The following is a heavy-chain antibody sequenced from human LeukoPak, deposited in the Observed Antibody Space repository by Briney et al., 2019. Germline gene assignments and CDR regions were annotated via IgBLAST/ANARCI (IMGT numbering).Heavy chain of an antibody. J-gene: IGHJ4*02. V-gene: IGHV3-23*01. D-gene: IGHD2-2*01. Sequence: SGSGGSTYYADSVKGRFTISRDNSKNTLYLQMNSLRAEDTAVYYCAKADCSSTSCSSADYWGQGTLVTVSS. CDR2: SGSGGST. CDR3: AKADCSSTSCSSADY.